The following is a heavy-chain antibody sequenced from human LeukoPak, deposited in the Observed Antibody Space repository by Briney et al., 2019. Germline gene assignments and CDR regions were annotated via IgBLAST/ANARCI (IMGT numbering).Heavy chain of an antibody. J-gene: IGHJ6*03. Sequence: ASVKVSCKASGYTFTSYGVSWVRQAPGQGLEWMGWINPNSGGTNYAQKFQGRVTMTRDTSISTAYMELSRLRSDDTAVYYCARSCAASWLAVTPYYYYYMDVWGKGTTVTVSS. V-gene: IGHV1-2*02. CDR2: INPNSGGT. CDR3: ARSCAASWLAVTPYYYYYMDV. D-gene: IGHD4-11*01. CDR1: GYTFTSYG.